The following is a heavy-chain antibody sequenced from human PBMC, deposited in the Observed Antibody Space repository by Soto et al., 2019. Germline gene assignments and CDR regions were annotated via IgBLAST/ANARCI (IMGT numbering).Heavy chain of an antibody. D-gene: IGHD3-9*01. CDR1: GGSISSYY. J-gene: IGHJ5*02. V-gene: IGHV4-59*08. CDR3: AGLEYYDILTGYFAFDP. Sequence: SETLSLTCTVSGGSISSYYWSWIRQPPGKGLEWIGYIYYSGSTYYNPSLKSRVAISVDTSKNQFSLKLSSVTAADTAVYYCAGLEYYDILTGYFAFDPWGQGTLVTVS. CDR2: IYYSGST.